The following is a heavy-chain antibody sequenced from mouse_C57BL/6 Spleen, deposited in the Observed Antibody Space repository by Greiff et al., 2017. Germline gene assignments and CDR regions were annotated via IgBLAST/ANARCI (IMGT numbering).Heavy chain of an antibody. CDR1: GYSFTSYY. V-gene: IGHV1-66*01. J-gene: IGHJ3*01. Sequence: VKLVESGPELVKPGASVKISCKASGYSFTSYYIHWVKQRPGQGLEWIGWIYPGSGNTKYNEKFKGKATLTADTSSSTAYMQLSSLTSEDSAVYYCARSEGLNAWFAYWGQGTLVTVSA. D-gene: IGHD2-4*01. CDR3: ARSEGLNAWFAY. CDR2: IYPGSGNT.